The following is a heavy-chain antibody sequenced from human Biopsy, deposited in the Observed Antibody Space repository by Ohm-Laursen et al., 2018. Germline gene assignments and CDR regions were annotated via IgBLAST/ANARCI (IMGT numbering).Heavy chain of an antibody. CDR3: TRAEAGSGSLLYFDY. Sequence: SLRLSCAATGFSFSSYWMHWVRQGPGKGLVWVSRINSDGSSTNYADAVKGRFTTSRDNAKNTVFLQMNSLRAEDTAVYYCTRAEAGSGSLLYFDYWGQGTLVTVSS. D-gene: IGHD3-10*01. J-gene: IGHJ4*02. CDR2: INSDGSST. V-gene: IGHV3-74*01. CDR1: GFSFSSYW.